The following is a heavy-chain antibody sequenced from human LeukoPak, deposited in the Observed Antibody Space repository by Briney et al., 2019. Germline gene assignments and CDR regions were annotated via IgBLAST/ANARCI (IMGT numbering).Heavy chain of an antibody. CDR2: IYSGGSK. CDR1: GFTVSSNS. V-gene: IGHV3-66*01. Sequence: PGGSLRLSCAASGFTVSSNSMSWVRQAPGKGLEWVSIIYSGGSKYNEDSVKGRFTISRDNSKNTLYLQMNSLRAEDTAVYYCASEGTVRGQGNLVTVSS. D-gene: IGHD4-11*01. J-gene: IGHJ4*02. CDR3: ASEGTV.